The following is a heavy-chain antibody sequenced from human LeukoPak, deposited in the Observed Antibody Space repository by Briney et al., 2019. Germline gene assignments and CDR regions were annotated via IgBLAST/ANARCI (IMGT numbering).Heavy chain of an antibody. V-gene: IGHV3-23*01. CDR1: GFTFNSYA. CDR3: AKDGHSSGFGSDY. Sequence: PGGSLRLSCAASGFTFNSYAMSWVRQAPGKGLEWVSVISAGGGSTYYADSVKGRFTISRDNSKNTLYLQMNSLRAEDTAVYYCAKDGHSSGFGSDYWGQGTLVTVSS. D-gene: IGHD3-10*01. J-gene: IGHJ4*02. CDR2: ISAGGGST.